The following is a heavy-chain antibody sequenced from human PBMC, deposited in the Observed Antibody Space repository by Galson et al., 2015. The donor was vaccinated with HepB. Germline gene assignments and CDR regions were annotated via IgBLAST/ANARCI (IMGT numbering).Heavy chain of an antibody. CDR1: GFIFSDYG. J-gene: IGHJ6*02. Sequence: SLRLSCAASGFIFSDYGMHWVRQAPGKGLEWVAFIGSDGSNKSYADSVKGRFTISRDNSKNTLSLQTISLGGEDTAVYYCSKEGGFSSAWPSPYYYYGLDVWGQGTTVTVSS. CDR3: SKEGGFSSAWPSPYYYYGLDV. CDR2: IGSDGSNK. V-gene: IGHV3-30*02. D-gene: IGHD6-19*01.